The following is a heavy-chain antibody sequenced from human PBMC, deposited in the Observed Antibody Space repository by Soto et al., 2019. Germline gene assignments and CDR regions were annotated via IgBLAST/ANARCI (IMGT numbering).Heavy chain of an antibody. CDR2: ISYDGRHT. CDR3: ARDRVWSRMRVYGMDV. Sequence: QVQLVESGGGVVQSGRSLRLSCVTSGFRFGDYAVHWVRQAPGKGLEWVAVISYDGRHTYYADSVKGRFTISRDNSRNTLSLQMNSLRDDTAVYYCARDRVWSRMRVYGMDVWGRGTTVTVSS. J-gene: IGHJ6*02. V-gene: IGHV3-30*03. CDR1: GFRFGDYA. D-gene: IGHD3-3*01.